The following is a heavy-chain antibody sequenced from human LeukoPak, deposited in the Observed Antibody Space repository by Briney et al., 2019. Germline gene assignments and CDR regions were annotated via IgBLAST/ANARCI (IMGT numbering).Heavy chain of an antibody. CDR3: ARDNNSNYFDY. Sequence: SETLSLTCTVSGGSISSYYWSWIRQPPGKGLEWIGYIYYSGSTYYNPSLKSRVTISVDTSKNQFSLKLSSVTAADTAVYYCARDNNSNYFDYWGQGTLVTVSS. CDR1: GGSISSYY. D-gene: IGHD4-11*01. V-gene: IGHV4-59*12. CDR2: IYYSGST. J-gene: IGHJ4*02.